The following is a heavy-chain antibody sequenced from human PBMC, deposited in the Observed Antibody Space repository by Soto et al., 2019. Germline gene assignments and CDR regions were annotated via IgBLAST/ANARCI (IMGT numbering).Heavy chain of an antibody. V-gene: IGHV3-30-3*01. CDR1: GFTFSSYA. J-gene: IGHJ4*02. CDR3: AMGYDFWSGYYTFGALNTPADFDY. CDR2: ISYDGSNK. D-gene: IGHD3-3*01. Sequence: QVQLVESGGGVVQPGRSLRLSCAASGFTFSSYAMHWVRQAPGKGLEWVAVISYDGSNKYYADSVKGRFTISRDNSKNTLYLQMNSLRAEDTAVYYCAMGYDFWSGYYTFGALNTPADFDYWGQGTLVTVSS.